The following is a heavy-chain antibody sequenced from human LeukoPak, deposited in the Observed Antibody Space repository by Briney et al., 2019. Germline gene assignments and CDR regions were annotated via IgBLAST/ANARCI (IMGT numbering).Heavy chain of an antibody. CDR3: ARASHWNQLHYFDY. J-gene: IGHJ4*02. D-gene: IGHD1-1*01. Sequence: PSGTLSLTCAVSGGSSSSINWWSWVRQPPGKGLEWIGEIYHSGSTNYNLSLKSRVTISVDKSKNQFSLKLSSVTAADTAVYYCARASHWNQLHYFDYWGQGTLVTVSS. V-gene: IGHV4-4*02. CDR1: GGSSSSINW. CDR2: IYHSGST.